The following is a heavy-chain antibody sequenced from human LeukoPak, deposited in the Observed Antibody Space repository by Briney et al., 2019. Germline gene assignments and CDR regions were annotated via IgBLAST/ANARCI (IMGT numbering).Heavy chain of an antibody. CDR3: ARFGYSGWNLEY. D-gene: IGHD5-12*01. CDR2: INQGGSVK. J-gene: IGHJ4*02. Sequence: GGSLRLSCAASGFSFRDFWITWVRQAPGKGLEWVANINQGGSVKYYVDSVKGRFTISRDDAESSLYVQMNSLRDADTAVYYCARFGYSGWNLEYWGQGTLVTVSS. CDR1: GFSFRDFW. V-gene: IGHV3-7*01.